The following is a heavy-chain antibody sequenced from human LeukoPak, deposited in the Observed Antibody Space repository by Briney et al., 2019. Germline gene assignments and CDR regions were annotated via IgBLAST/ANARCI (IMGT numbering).Heavy chain of an antibody. J-gene: IGHJ4*02. Sequence: PSETLSLTCTVSGGSISSYYWSWIRQPPGKGLEWIGYIYYSGSTNYNPSLKSRVTISVDTSKNQFSLKLSSVTAADTAVYYCARWGPITMVRGVILGYYFDYWGQGTLVTVSS. D-gene: IGHD3-10*01. V-gene: IGHV4-59*08. CDR1: GGSISSYY. CDR3: ARWGPITMVRGVILGYYFDY. CDR2: IYYSGST.